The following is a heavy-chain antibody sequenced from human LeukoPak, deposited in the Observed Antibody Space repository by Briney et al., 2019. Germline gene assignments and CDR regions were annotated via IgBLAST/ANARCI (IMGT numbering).Heavy chain of an antibody. V-gene: IGHV3-21*01. CDR3: ARDYGYETDY. Sequence: GGSLRLSCAASGFTFSSYSMNWVRQAPGKGLEWVSSISSSSTYADSVKGRFTISRDSAKNSLYLQMNSLRVEDTAVYYCARDYGYETDYWGQGTLVTVSS. D-gene: IGHD5-24*01. CDR2: ISSSST. J-gene: IGHJ4*02. CDR1: GFTFSSYS.